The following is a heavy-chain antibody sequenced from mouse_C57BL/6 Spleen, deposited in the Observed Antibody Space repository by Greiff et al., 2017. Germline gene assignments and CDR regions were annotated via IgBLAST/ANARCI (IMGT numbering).Heavy chain of an antibody. Sequence: VQLQQSGAELARPGASVKLSCKASGYTFTSYGISWVKQSTGQGLEWIGEIYPRSGNTYYNEKFKGKATLTADKSSSTAYMELRSLTSEDSAVYFCASGSAYYYGSSYVPYFDYWGQGTTLTVSS. CDR1: GYTFTSYG. V-gene: IGHV1-81*01. D-gene: IGHD1-1*01. CDR3: ASGSAYYYGSSYVPYFDY. J-gene: IGHJ2*01. CDR2: IYPRSGNT.